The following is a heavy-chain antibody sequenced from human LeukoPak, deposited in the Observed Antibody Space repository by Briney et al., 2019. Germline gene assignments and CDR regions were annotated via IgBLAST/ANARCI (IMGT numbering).Heavy chain of an antibody. CDR1: GFTFSSYS. CDR3: ARGDGATSNDAFDI. Sequence: GGSLRLSCAASGFTFSSYSMNWVRQAPGKGLEWVSSISSSSSYIYYADSVKGRFTISRDNAKNSLYLQMNSLRAEDTAVYYCARGDGATSNDAFDIWGQGTMVTVSS. D-gene: IGHD5-12*01. CDR2: ISSSSSYI. V-gene: IGHV3-21*01. J-gene: IGHJ3*02.